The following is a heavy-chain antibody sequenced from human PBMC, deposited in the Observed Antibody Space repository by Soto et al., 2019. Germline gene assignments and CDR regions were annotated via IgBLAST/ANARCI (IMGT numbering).Heavy chain of an antibody. D-gene: IGHD3-22*01. Sequence: GGSLRHSCGGSGFTFRRYGMHLGRQAPGKGLEWVAVIWYDGSNKYYADSVKGRFTISRDNSKNTLYLQMNSLRAEDTAVYYCARDSSSGLDYWGQGTVVTVSS. J-gene: IGHJ4*02. CDR3: ARDSSSGLDY. V-gene: IGHV3-33*01. CDR1: GFTFRRYG. CDR2: IWYDGSNK.